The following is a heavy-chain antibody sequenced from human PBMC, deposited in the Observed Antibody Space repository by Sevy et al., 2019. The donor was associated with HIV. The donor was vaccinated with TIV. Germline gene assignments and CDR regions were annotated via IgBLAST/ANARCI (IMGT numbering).Heavy chain of an antibody. D-gene: IGHD3-3*01. CDR1: GYTLPKLP. CDR2: LVPEDGET. J-gene: IGHJ6*02. V-gene: IGHV1-24*01. CDR3: ATLDFWSENPFYGTDV. Sequence: ASVKVSCKVSGYTLPKLPMHWVRQAPGKGLEWMGGLVPEDGETIYAQRFQGRVTMTEDTSTDTAYMELSSLRSEDTAVYYCATLDFWSENPFYGTDVWGQGTTVTVSS.